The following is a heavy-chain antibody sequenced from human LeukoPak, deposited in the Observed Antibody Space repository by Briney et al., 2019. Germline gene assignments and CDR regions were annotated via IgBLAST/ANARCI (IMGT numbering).Heavy chain of an antibody. V-gene: IGHV3-23*01. CDR3: AKAASSSWPSYYYGMDV. CDR2: ITGSGGNT. D-gene: IGHD6-13*01. Sequence: GGSLRLSCAASGFTFSSYTMNWVRQAPGKGLEWVSVITGSGGNTYYADSVKGRFTISKDNSKNTVYLQMSSLRVDDTAVYYCAKAASSSWPSYYYGMDVWGQGTTVTVS. J-gene: IGHJ6*02. CDR1: GFTFSSYT.